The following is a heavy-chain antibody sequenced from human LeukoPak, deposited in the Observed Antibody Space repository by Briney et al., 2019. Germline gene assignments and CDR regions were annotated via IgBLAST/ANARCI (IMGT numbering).Heavy chain of an antibody. CDR1: GFTFSSYG. J-gene: IGHJ4*02. CDR2: IWYDGSNK. CDR3: AKELAYYGGKYFDY. Sequence: GGSLRLSCAASGFTFSSYGMHWVRQAPGKGLEGVAVIWYDGSNKYYADSVKGRFTISRDNSKNTLYLQMNSLRAEDTAVYYCAKELAYYGGKYFDYWGQGTLVTVSS. D-gene: IGHD4-23*01. V-gene: IGHV3-33*06.